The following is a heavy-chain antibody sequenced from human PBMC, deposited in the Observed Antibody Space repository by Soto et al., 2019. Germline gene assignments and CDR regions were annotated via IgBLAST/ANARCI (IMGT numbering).Heavy chain of an antibody. CDR3: ARSHYTYGLLIDY. CDR1: GDSISTNGDY. Sequence: SETLFLTCSVSGDSISTNGDYWGWIRQPPGKVLQWIGNVYSTGSTFSHPSLTSRVFISVDTSKNKFSLRLTSVTAADTAVYYCARSHYTYGLLIDYWGPGIMVTVSS. D-gene: IGHD2-8*01. V-gene: IGHV4-39*01. CDR2: VYSTGST. J-gene: IGHJ4*02.